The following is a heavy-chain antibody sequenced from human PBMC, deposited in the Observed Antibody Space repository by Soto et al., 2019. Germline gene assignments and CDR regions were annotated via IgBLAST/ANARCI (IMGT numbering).Heavy chain of an antibody. CDR1: GYSFTTYW. CDR2: IDPSDSYT. Sequence: GESLQIPCNGSGYSFTTYWISWVRQMTGKGLEWMGRIDPSDSYTNYSPSFQGHVTISADKSISTAYLQWSSLKASDTAMYYCASSTKVAAAGNWFDPWGQGTLVTVSS. D-gene: IGHD6-13*01. CDR3: ASSTKVAAAGNWFDP. J-gene: IGHJ5*02. V-gene: IGHV5-10-1*01.